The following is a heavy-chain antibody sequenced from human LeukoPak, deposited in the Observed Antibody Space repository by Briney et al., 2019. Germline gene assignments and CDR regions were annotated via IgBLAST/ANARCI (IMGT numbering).Heavy chain of an antibody. Sequence: SETLSFTCTVSGDSISSNIFQWAWIRQPAGEGLDWIGSIHHTGITYYKSSLKSRLTMSVDTSKSQFSLKLTSVTAADTAVYFCALKRDCSSTSCYEVANCRFDPWGQGTLVTVSS. D-gene: IGHD2-2*01. CDR3: ALKRDCSSTSCYEVANCRFDP. CDR2: IHHTGIT. J-gene: IGHJ5*02. CDR1: GDSISSNIFQ. V-gene: IGHV4-39*01.